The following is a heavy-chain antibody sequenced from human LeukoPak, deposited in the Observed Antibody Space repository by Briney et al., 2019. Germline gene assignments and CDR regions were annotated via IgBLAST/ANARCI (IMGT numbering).Heavy chain of an antibody. CDR1: GYTFTGYY. CDR2: INPNSGGT. Sequence: ASVTVSCKAPGYTFTGYYMHWVRQAPGQGLEWMGWINPNSGGTNYAQKFQGRVTMTRDTSISTAYMELSRLRSDDTAVYYCARDPNPTMIVVNYAFDIWGQGTMVTVSS. V-gene: IGHV1-2*02. J-gene: IGHJ3*02. D-gene: IGHD3-22*01. CDR3: ARDPNPTMIVVNYAFDI.